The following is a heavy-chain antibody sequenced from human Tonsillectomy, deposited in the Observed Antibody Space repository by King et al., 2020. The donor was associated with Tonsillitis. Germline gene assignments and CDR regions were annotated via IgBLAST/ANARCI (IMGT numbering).Heavy chain of an antibody. V-gene: IGHV6-1*01. Sequence: VQLQQSGPGLVKPSQTLSLTCAISGDSVSSNSAAWNWIRQSPSRGLEWLGRTYYRSKWYNDYAPSVTSRITINPDTAKNQFSLHLNSVTPEDTAVYYCARGGCSVGSCYSDGYFDFWGQGTLVAVSS. D-gene: IGHD2-15*01. J-gene: IGHJ4*02. CDR3: ARGGCSVGSCYSDGYFDF. CDR2: TYYRSKWYN. CDR1: GDSVSSNSAA.